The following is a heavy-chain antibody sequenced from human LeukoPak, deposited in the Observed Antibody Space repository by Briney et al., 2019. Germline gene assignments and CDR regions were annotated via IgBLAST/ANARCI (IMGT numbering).Heavy chain of an antibody. CDR1: GFTFSNYW. CDR2: IRQDGSEK. D-gene: IGHD3-10*01. Sequence: RSGGSLRLSCAASGFTFSNYWMSWVRQAPGKGLEWVANIRQDGSEKYYVDSVKGRFTISRDNAKNSLYLQMSSLRAEDTAVYYCVRAQPFGGCWGQWTLVTVSS. J-gene: IGHJ1*01. CDR3: VRAQPFGGC. V-gene: IGHV3-7*01.